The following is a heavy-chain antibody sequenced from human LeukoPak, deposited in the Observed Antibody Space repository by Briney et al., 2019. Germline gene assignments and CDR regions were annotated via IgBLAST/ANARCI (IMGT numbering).Heavy chain of an antibody. J-gene: IGHJ6*02. V-gene: IGHV1-24*01. Sequence: ASVKVSCKVSGYTLTELSMHWVRQAPGKGLEWMGGFDPEDGETIYAQKFQGRVTMTEDTSTDTAYMELSSLRSEDTAVYYCATPRYYYGSGSYYNASRYYYYYGMDVWGQGTTVTVSS. CDR1: GYTLTELS. CDR3: ATPRYYYGSGSYYNASRYYYYYGMDV. CDR2: FDPEDGET. D-gene: IGHD3-10*01.